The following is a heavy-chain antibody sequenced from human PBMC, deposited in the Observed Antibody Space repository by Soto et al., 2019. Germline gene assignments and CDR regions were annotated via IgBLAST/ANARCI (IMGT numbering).Heavy chain of an antibody. V-gene: IGHV5-10-1*01. D-gene: IGHD1-26*01. CDR3: AGPVGATRYYYYYGMDV. Sequence: SLKISCKGSGYSFTSYWISWVRQMPGKGLEWMGRIDPSDSYTNYSPSFQGHVTITADKYISTAYLQWSSLKASDTAMYYCAGPVGATRYYYYYGMDVWGQGTTVTVSS. J-gene: IGHJ6*02. CDR1: GYSFTSYW. CDR2: IDPSDSYT.